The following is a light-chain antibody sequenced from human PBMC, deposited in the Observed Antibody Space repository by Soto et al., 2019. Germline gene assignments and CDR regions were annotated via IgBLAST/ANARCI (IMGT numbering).Light chain of an antibody. CDR2: DAS. Sequence: EIVLTQCPATMSLYPGERATLSCRASQSVGKYLGWYQQKPGQAPRLLIYDASDRAAGIPARFSGSGYGTDFTLTISSLEPEDFAVYYCKQRANWPRTFGQGTKVDIK. J-gene: IGKJ1*01. V-gene: IGKV3-11*01. CDR3: KQRANWPRT. CDR1: QSVGKY.